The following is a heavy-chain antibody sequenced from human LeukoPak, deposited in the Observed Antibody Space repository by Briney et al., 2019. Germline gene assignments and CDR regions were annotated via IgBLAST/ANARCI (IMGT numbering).Heavy chain of an antibody. CDR2: IYYSGST. CDR1: GGSISSYY. V-gene: IGHV4-59*08. Sequence: SETLSLTCAVAGGSISSYYWSWIRQPSGKGLEWIGYIYYSGSTNYNPSLKSRVTISVDTSKNQFSLKLSSVTAADTAVYYCARLPLGAIEAFDIWGQGTMVTVSS. D-gene: IGHD1-26*01. J-gene: IGHJ3*02. CDR3: ARLPLGAIEAFDI.